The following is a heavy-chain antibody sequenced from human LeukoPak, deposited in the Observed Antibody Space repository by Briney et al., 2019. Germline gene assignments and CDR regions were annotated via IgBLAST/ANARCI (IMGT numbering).Heavy chain of an antibody. D-gene: IGHD1-26*01. CDR1: GGSIRSYY. CDR3: AREVLVGATSWFEP. CDR2: IYYSGST. J-gene: IGHJ5*02. Sequence: SETLSLTCTVSGGSIRSYYWSWIRQPPGKGLEWIGYIYYSGSTNYNPSLKSRVTISVDTSKNQFSLKLSSVTAADTAVYYCAREVLVGATSWFEPWGQGTLVTASS. V-gene: IGHV4-59*01.